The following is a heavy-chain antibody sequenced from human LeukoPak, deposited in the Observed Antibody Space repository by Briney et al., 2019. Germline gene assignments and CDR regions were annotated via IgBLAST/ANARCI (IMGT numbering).Heavy chain of an antibody. Sequence: GGSLRLSCAASGFTFSSYAMSWVRQAPGKGLEWVSAIRGSGDRTHYADSVKGRFTTSRDNSKNTLYLQMNSLRAEDTAVYYCAKDSKIVGATFRSYHYMDVWGEGTAVTVSS. D-gene: IGHD1-26*01. V-gene: IGHV3-23*01. J-gene: IGHJ6*03. CDR2: IRGSGDRT. CDR3: AKDSKIVGATFRSYHYMDV. CDR1: GFTFSSYA.